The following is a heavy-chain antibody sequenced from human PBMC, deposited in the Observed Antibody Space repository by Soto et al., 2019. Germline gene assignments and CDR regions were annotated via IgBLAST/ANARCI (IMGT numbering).Heavy chain of an antibody. CDR2: ISSSSSYT. V-gene: IGHV3-11*06. CDR1: GFTFSDYY. CDR3: ARTIAAAGGRRYFDI. J-gene: IGHJ2*01. Sequence: QVQLVESGGGLVKPGGSLRLSCAASGFTFSDYYMSWIRQAPGKGLEWVSYISSSSSYTNYADSVKGRFTISRDNAKNSRYLQLNSLRDEDTAVYHCARTIAAAGGRRYFDIWGRGTLVTVSS. D-gene: IGHD6-13*01.